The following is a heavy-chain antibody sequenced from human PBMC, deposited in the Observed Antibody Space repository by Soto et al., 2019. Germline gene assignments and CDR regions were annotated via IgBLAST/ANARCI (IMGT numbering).Heavy chain of an antibody. D-gene: IGHD3-3*01. CDR1: GGSISKSNG. CDR3: ARVPYDFWSGYYIGNWVDP. J-gene: IGHJ5*02. CDR2: IYHSGRT. V-gene: IGHV4-4*02. Sequence: SATLSLTFAGSGGSISKSNGWSWFRTPPPKGLEWIGEIYHSGRTNYNPSLKSRVTISVDKSKNQFSLKLSSVTAADTAVYYCARVPYDFWSGYYIGNWVDPWGQGTLVTVSS.